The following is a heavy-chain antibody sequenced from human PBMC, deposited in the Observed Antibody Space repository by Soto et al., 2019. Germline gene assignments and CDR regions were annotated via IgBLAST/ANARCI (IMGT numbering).Heavy chain of an antibody. J-gene: IGHJ4*02. CDR3: ARDRGCSGGSCCPLYYFDY. Sequence: ASVKVSCKASGYTFTSYYMHWVRQAPGQGLEWMGIINPSGGSTSYAQKFQGRVTMTRDTSTSTVYMELSSLRSEDTAVYYCARDRGCSGGSCCPLYYFDYWGEGTLVTVS. V-gene: IGHV1-46*03. CDR2: INPSGGST. D-gene: IGHD2-15*01. CDR1: GYTFTSYY.